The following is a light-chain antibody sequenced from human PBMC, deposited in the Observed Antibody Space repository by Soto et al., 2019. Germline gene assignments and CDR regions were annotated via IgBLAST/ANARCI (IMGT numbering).Light chain of an antibody. V-gene: IGKV3-20*01. Sequence: EIVLTQSPGTLSLSSGETATLSCRASQSVSSSYLAWYQHKPGQAPRLLVYGASSRATGIPDRFSGSGSGTDFTLTISRLDPEDFAVYYCQQYGGSITFGQGTRLEIE. CDR1: QSVSSSY. CDR3: QQYGGSIT. CDR2: GAS. J-gene: IGKJ5*01.